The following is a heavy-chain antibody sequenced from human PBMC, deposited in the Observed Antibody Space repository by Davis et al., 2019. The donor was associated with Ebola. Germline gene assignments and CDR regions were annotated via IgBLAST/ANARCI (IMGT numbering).Heavy chain of an antibody. CDR1: GGSISSGGYY. V-gene: IGHV4-34*01. CDR3: ARGRRYFDWSRFDY. J-gene: IGHJ4*02. Sequence: MPGGSLRLSCAVSGGSISSGGYYWSWIRQPPGKGLEWIGEINHSGSTNYNPSLKSRVTISVDTSKNQFSLKLSSVTAADTAVYYCARGRRYFDWSRFDYWGQGTLVTVSS. D-gene: IGHD3-9*01. CDR2: INHSGST.